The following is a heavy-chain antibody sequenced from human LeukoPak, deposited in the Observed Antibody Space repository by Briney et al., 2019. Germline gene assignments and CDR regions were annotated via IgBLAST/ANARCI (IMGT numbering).Heavy chain of an antibody. D-gene: IGHD5-12*01. CDR1: GGSISSRSYY. CDR2: VYYSGIT. J-gene: IGHJ4*02. V-gene: IGHV4-39*07. CDR3: AREDADVAPGFDY. Sequence: SETLSLTCNVSGGSISSRSYYWGWIRQPPGKGLEWIGSVYYSGITYYNTSLRSRVTILVDTSENQFSLKVSSVTAADTAVYYCAREDADVAPGFDYWGQGTLVTVSS.